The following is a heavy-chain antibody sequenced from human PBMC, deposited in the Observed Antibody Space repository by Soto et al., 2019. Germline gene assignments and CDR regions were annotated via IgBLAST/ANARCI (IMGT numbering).Heavy chain of an antibody. CDR2: VYYRGST. CDR3: VRDLANITGTSNWFDP. CDR1: GGSITSYY. D-gene: IGHD1-7*01. J-gene: IGHJ5*02. V-gene: IGHV4-59*01. Sequence: PSENLSLTCTVSGGSITSYYWTWIRQPPGKGLEWIGYVYYRGSTSYNPSLKSRVTMSVDTSRNQFSLKLRSVTAADTAVYYCVRDLANITGTSNWFDPWGQGTLVTV.